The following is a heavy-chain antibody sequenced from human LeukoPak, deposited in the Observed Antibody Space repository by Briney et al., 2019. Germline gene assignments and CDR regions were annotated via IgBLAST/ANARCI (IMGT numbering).Heavy chain of an antibody. CDR3: AREKQTAGSDY. CDR1: GFTVSSNY. V-gene: IGHV3-66*01. D-gene: IGHD3-10*01. CDR2: IYSGGST. Sequence: GGSLRLSCAASGFTVSSNYMSWVRQAPGKGLEWVSVIYSGGSTYYADSVKGRFTISRDNSKNTLYLQMNSLRAEDTAVYYCAREKQTAGSDYWGQGTLVTVSS. J-gene: IGHJ4*02.